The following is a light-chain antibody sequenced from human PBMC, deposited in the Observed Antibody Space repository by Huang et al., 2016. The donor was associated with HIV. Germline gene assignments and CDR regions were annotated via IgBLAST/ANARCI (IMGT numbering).Light chain of an antibody. V-gene: IGKV3-20*01. J-gene: IGKJ2*01. Sequence: EIVLTQSPGTLSLSPGERATLSCRASQSVSSSYLAWYQQRPGQAPRLLIYGESSRATGIPDRFSGSGAGTDFTLTISRLEPEDFAVYYCQQYGNSPPDTFGQGTKLEIK. CDR3: QQYGNSPPDT. CDR1: QSVSSSY. CDR2: GES.